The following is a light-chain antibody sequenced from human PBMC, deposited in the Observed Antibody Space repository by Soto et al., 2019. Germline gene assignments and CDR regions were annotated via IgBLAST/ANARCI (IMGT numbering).Light chain of an antibody. V-gene: IGLV1-40*01. CDR2: NYV. Sequence: QPVLTQPPSVSGAPGQRATISCAGTSSNIGAGYGVHWYQQLPGRAPKLLIHNYVNRPSGVPDRFSGSKSGTSASLAITGLQGEDEGDYYCQSYDSNLSGSLFGGGTKLTVL. J-gene: IGLJ2*01. CDR3: QSYDSNLSGSL. CDR1: SSNIGAGYG.